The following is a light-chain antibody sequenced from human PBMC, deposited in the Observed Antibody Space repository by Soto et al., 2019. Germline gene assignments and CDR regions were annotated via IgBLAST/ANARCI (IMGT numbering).Light chain of an antibody. V-gene: IGKV1-39*01. J-gene: IGKJ2*01. CDR1: QSASTF. CDR3: QQSYSTPYT. CDR2: DAS. Sequence: DIQMTQSPSTLSASVGDRVTITCRASQSASTFLAWYQQKPGQAPKLLIYDASTLQSGVPSRLSASGSGTDFTLTISSLQPEDFATYYCQQSYSTPYTFGQGTKVDI.